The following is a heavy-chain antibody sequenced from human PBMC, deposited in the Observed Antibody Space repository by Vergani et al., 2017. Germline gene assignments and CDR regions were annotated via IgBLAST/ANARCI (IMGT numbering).Heavy chain of an antibody. CDR3: ARDQVGAISGWFDP. Sequence: QVQLVESGGGVVQPGRSLRLSCAASGFTFSSYGMHWVRQAPGKGLEWVAVIWYDGSNKYYADSVKGRFTISRDNSKNTLYLQMNSLRAEDTAVYYCARDQVGAISGWFDPWGQGTLVTVSS. J-gene: IGHJ5*02. D-gene: IGHD1-26*01. CDR1: GFTFSSYG. CDR2: IWYDGSNK. V-gene: IGHV3-33*01.